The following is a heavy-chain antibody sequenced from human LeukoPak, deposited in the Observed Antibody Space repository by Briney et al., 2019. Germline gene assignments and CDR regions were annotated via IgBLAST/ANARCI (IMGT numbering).Heavy chain of an antibody. D-gene: IGHD2-21*02. J-gene: IGHJ4*02. Sequence: GGSLRLSCAASGFNFNNYGMNWVRQAPGKGLEWVSYISSSSSTIYYADSVKGRFTISRDNAKNSLYLQMNSLRAEDTAVYYCARSYCGGDCSFDYWGQGTLVTVSS. CDR3: ARSYCGGDCSFDY. CDR1: GFNFNNYG. CDR2: ISSSSSTI. V-gene: IGHV3-48*01.